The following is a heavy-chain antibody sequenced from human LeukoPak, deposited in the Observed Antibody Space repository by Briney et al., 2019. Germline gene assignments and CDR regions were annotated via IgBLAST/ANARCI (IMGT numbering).Heavy chain of an antibody. CDR3: VRGIPYYYDSSGYYLNY. V-gene: IGHV1-18*01. D-gene: IGHD3-22*01. J-gene: IGHJ4*02. CDR2: ISAYNGNT. CDR1: GYTFTSYG. Sequence: ASVKVSCKASGYTFTSYGISWVRQAPGQGLEWMGWISAYNGNTNYAQKLQGRVTMTTDTSTSTAYMELRSLRSDDTAVYYCVRGIPYYYDSSGYYLNYWGQGTLVTVSS.